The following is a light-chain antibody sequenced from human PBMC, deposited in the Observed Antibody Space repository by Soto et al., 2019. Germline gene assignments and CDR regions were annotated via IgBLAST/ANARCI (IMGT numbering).Light chain of an antibody. CDR1: SGHSSYA. CDR2: LNSDGTH. CDR3: QTWGSGIHWV. Sequence: QPVLTQSPSASASLGASVKLTCTLSSGHSSYAIAWHQQQPEKGPRYLMKLNSDGTHSKGDGIPDRFSGSSSGAERYLTISSIQSEDEADYYCQTWGSGIHWVFGGGTKLTVL. J-gene: IGLJ3*02. V-gene: IGLV4-69*01.